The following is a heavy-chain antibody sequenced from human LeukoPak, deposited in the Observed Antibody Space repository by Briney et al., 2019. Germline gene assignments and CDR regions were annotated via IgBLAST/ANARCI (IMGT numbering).Heavy chain of an antibody. V-gene: IGHV4-59*01. Sequence: SETLSLTCTVSGGSISSYYWSWIRQPPGKGLEWIGDIYYSGSTNYKPSLKSRVTISVDTSKNQFSLKLSSVTAADTAVYYCARVQPMFISRPHFDAWGQGTLVTVSS. D-gene: IGHD6-13*01. CDR2: IYYSGST. CDR1: GGSISSYY. J-gene: IGHJ4*02. CDR3: ARVQPMFISRPHFDA.